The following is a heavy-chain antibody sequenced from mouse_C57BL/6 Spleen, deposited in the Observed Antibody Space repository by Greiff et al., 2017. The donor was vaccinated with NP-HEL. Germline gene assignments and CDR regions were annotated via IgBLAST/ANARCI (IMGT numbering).Heavy chain of an antibody. V-gene: IGHV14-1*01. CDR2: IDPEDGDT. CDR1: GFNIKDYY. Sequence: EVKLQESGAELVRPGASVKLSCTASGFNIKDYYMHWVKQRPEQGLEWIGRIDPEDGDTEYAPKFQGKATMTADTSSNTAYLQLSSLTSEDTAVYYCTTRGYDYDKFAYWGQGTLVTVSA. CDR3: TTRGYDYDKFAY. D-gene: IGHD2-4*01. J-gene: IGHJ3*01.